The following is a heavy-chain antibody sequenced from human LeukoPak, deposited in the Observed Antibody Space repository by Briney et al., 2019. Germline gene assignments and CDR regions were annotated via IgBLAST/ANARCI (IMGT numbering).Heavy chain of an antibody. Sequence: GGSLRLPCAASGFTFSSYWMHWVRQVRGKGLVWVSRINSDGSSTSYADSVKGRFTISRDNAKNTLYVQMNSLRAEDTAVYYCSTGSGHAFDIWGRGTMVTVSS. D-gene: IGHD3-10*01. J-gene: IGHJ3*02. CDR2: INSDGSST. CDR3: STGSGHAFDI. CDR1: GFTFSSYW. V-gene: IGHV3-74*01.